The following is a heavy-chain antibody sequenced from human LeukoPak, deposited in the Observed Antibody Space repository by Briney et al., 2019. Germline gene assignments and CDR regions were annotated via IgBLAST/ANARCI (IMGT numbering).Heavy chain of an antibody. CDR2: IKGDESDR. J-gene: IGHJ4*02. CDR3: ARLYVDPMTTTSYYFDS. D-gene: IGHD4-17*01. Sequence: GGSLRLSCEASGFTFSDYWMIWVRQAPGKGLEWVADIKGDESDRFYVDSVRGRFSISRDNAKSSLYLHMNSLRVEDTALYYCARLYVDPMTTTSYYFDSWGQGTLVTVSS. CDR1: GFTFSDYW. V-gene: IGHV3-7*01.